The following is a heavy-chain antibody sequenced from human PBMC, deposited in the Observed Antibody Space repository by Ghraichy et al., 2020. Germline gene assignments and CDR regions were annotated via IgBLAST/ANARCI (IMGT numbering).Heavy chain of an antibody. CDR1: GFPFDDYV. CDR3: VKEVPMRSYGFLNA. V-gene: IGHV3-9*01. J-gene: IGHJ3*01. CDR2: INWNNNVV. D-gene: IGHD3-10*01. Sequence: GGSLRLSCAASGFPFDDYVMHWIRQTPGRGLEWVAGINWNNNVVGYADSVRGRFTISRENAKNSLFLQMNSLKTEDTALYYCVKEVPMRSYGFLNAWGQGTVVTVSS.